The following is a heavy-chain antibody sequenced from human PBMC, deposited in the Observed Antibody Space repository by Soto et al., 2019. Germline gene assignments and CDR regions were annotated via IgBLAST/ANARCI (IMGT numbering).Heavy chain of an antibody. V-gene: IGHV3-23*01. CDR1: GFTFSTYP. D-gene: IGHD3-22*01. CDR3: ARGESSDTGDDV. CDR2: ISATGSNT. J-gene: IGHJ4*02. Sequence: EVHLLESGGGLVHPGGSLRLSCADSGFTFSTYPMTWIRQAPGKGLEWVSTISATGSNTYYADTAKGRFTISRDNSKNTLYLQMNGLRLEDTAIYYCARGESSDTGDDVWGQGTLVTVSS.